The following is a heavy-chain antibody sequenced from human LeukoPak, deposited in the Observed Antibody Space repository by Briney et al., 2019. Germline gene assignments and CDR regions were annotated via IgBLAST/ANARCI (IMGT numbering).Heavy chain of an antibody. V-gene: IGHV3-53*01. J-gene: IGHJ4*02. CDR3: ARWRSAIEAAGSDY. CDR1: GFTVSSNY. CDR2: IYSGGST. Sequence: GGSLRLSCAASGFTVSSNYMSWVRQAPGKGLEWVSVIYSGGSTYYADSVKGRFTISRDNAKNSLYLQMSSLRAEDTAVYYCARWRSAIEAAGSDYWGQGTLVTVSS. D-gene: IGHD6-13*01.